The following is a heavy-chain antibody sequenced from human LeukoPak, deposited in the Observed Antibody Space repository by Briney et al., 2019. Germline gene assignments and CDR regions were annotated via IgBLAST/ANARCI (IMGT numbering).Heavy chain of an antibody. V-gene: IGHV4-61*01. D-gene: IGHD3-10*01. J-gene: IGHJ4*02. CDR2: IYYSGST. CDR3: ARDVVTMVRGVIIAAFDY. Sequence: KPSETLSLTCTVSGGSVSSGSYYWSWIRQPPGKGLEWIGDIYYSGSTNYNPSLKSRVTISVDTSKNQFSLKLSSVTAADTAVYYCARDVVTMVRGVIIAAFDYWGQGTLVTVSS. CDR1: GGSVSSGSYY.